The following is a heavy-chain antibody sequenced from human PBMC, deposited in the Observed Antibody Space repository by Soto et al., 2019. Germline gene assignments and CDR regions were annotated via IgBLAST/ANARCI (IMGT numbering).Heavy chain of an antibody. CDR1: GDSVSSNSAA. CDR2: TYYRSKWYN. V-gene: IGHV6-1*01. Sequence: SPTLSLPCAISGDSVSSNSAAWNWIRQSPSRGLEWLGRTYYRSKWYNDYAVSVKSRITINPDTSKNQFSLQLNSVTPEDTAVYYCARDRRAPWWLAAAGTRGYYFDYWGQGTLVTVSS. D-gene: IGHD6-13*01. CDR3: ARDRRAPWWLAAAGTRGYYFDY. J-gene: IGHJ4*02.